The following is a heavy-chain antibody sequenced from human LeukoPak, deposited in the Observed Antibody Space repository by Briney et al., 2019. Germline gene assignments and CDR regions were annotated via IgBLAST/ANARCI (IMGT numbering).Heavy chain of an antibody. Sequence: GGSLRLSCAASGFTFSGHSMSWVRQAPGKGLEWVSSISGGTTYYADSVKGRFTISRDNPKNTVSLQMNSLRAEDTAVYYCVKSVYHSGNYWGQGTLVTVSS. CDR3: VKSVYHSGNY. J-gene: IGHJ4*02. V-gene: IGHV3-23*01. CDR1: GFTFSGHS. D-gene: IGHD3-10*01. CDR2: ISGGTT.